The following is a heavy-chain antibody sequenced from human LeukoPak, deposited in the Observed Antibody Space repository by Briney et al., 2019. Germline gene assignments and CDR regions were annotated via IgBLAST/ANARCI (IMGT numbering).Heavy chain of an antibody. CDR2: ISYDGSNK. Sequence: GGSLRLSCAASGFTFSSYGMHWARQAPGKGLEWVAVISYDGSNKYYADSVKGRFTISRDNSKNTLYLQMNSLRAEDTAVYYCARDRTGQQLISRKDYYYMDVWGKGTTVTISS. CDR1: GFTFSSYG. J-gene: IGHJ6*03. D-gene: IGHD4-11*01. V-gene: IGHV3-30*03. CDR3: ARDRTGQQLISRKDYYYMDV.